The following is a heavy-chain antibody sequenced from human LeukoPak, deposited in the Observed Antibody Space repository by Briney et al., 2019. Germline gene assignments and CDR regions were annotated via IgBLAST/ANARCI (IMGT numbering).Heavy chain of an antibody. CDR1: GGSISSGGYY. D-gene: IGHD6-19*01. J-gene: IGHJ4*02. CDR2: IYYSGST. V-gene: IGHV4-31*03. Sequence: TLSLTCTVSGGSISSGGYYWSWIRQHPGQGLEWIGYIYYSGSTYYNPSLKSRVTISVDTSKNQFSLKLSSVTAADTAVYYCARAFRQWLVLGYWGQGTLVTVSS. CDR3: ARAFRQWLVLGY.